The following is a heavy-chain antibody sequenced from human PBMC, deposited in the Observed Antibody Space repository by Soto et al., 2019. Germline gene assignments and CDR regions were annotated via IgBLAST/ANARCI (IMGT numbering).Heavy chain of an antibody. Sequence: GGSLRLSCAASGFTFSSYAMHWVRQAPGKGLEWVAVISYDGSNKYYADSVKGRFTISRDNSKNTLYLQMNSLRAEDTAVYYCAGAWDYDYVWGSYRRIAPDSDYWGQGTLVTVSS. CDR2: ISYDGSNK. V-gene: IGHV3-30-3*01. CDR3: AGAWDYDYVWGSYRRIAPDSDY. CDR1: GFTFSSYA. J-gene: IGHJ4*02. D-gene: IGHD3-16*02.